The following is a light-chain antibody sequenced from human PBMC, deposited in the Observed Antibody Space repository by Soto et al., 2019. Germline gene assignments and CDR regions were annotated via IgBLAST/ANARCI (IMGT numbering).Light chain of an antibody. V-gene: IGLV7-46*01. CDR1: TGAVTSRHY. J-gene: IGLJ3*02. CDR3: SLSHGGVRV. CDR2: DTS. Sequence: QAVVTQEPSLTVSPGGTVTLTCASSTGAVTSRHYPYWFQQKPGQVPRALIYDTSNKHSWTSARFSGSLLGGIPALNLSGAQAGDEAEYFRSLSHGGVRVFGRGT.